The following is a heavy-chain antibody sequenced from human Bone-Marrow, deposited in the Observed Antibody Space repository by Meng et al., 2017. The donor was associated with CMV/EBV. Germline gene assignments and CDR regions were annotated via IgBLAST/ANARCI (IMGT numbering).Heavy chain of an antibody. Sequence: GESLKISCAASGFTFSSYSMNWVRQAPGKGLEWVSSISSSSSYIYYADSVKGRFTISRDNAKNSLYLQMNSLRAEDTAVYYCARDYDFWSGYYTGIFRYYYGMDVWVQGTTVTVSS. CDR3: ARDYDFWSGYYTGIFRYYYGMDV. V-gene: IGHV3-21*01. CDR2: ISSSSSYI. CDR1: GFTFSSYS. J-gene: IGHJ6*02. D-gene: IGHD3-3*01.